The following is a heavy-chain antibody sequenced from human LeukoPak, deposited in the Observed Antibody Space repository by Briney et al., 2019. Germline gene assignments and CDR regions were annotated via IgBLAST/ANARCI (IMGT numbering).Heavy chain of an antibody. V-gene: IGHV3-23*01. J-gene: IGHJ4*02. CDR1: GFTSSSYV. Sequence: SGGSLRLSCAASGFTSSSYVMSWVRQAPGKGLEWVSAISGSGGSTYYADSVKGRFTISRDNSKNTLSLQMNSLRAEDTAVFYCAKGLGGSPFDYWGQGTLVTVSS. CDR3: AKGLGGSPFDY. CDR2: ISGSGGST. D-gene: IGHD2-15*01.